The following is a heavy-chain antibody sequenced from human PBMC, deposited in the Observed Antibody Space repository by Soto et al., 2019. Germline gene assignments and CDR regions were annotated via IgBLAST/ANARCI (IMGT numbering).Heavy chain of an antibody. CDR2: INPSGGST. CDR3: AVGQGISYYYDSSGRPRHY. V-gene: IGHV1-46*01. CDR1: GYTFTRYY. J-gene: IGHJ4*02. D-gene: IGHD3-22*01. Sequence: ASVKVSCKASGYTFTRYYMHWVRKNKGQGLEWMGIINPSGGSTSYAQKFQGRVTMTRDTSTSTVYMELSSLRSEDTAVYYCAVGQGISYYYDSSGRPRHYWGQGTLVTVSS.